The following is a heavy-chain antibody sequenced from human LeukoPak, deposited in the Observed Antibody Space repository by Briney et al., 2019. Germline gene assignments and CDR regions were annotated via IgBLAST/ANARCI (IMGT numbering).Heavy chain of an antibody. CDR1: GGSISSYY. CDR2: IYYSGST. CDR3: ARGGKKLRYFDWLLDSNWFDP. Sequence: SETLSLTCTVSGGSISSYYWSWIRQPPGKGLGWIGYIYYSGSTNYNPSLKSRVTISVDTSKNQFSLKLSSVTAADTAVYYCARGGKKLRYFDWLLDSNWFDPWGQGTLVTVSS. V-gene: IGHV4-59*12. D-gene: IGHD3-9*01. J-gene: IGHJ5*02.